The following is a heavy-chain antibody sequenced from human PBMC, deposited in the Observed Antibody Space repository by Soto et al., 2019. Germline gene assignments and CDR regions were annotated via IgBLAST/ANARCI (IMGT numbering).Heavy chain of an antibody. CDR1: GYSFTSYW. CDR2: IDPSDSYT. D-gene: IGHD6-19*01. V-gene: IGHV5-10-1*01. Sequence: GESLKISCKGSGYSFTSYWISWVRQMPGKGLEWMGRIDPSDSYTNYSPSFQGHVTISADKSISTAYLQWSSLKASDTAVYYCARDQSPSSGWPGMDVWGQGTTVTVSS. J-gene: IGHJ6*02. CDR3: ARDQSPSSGWPGMDV.